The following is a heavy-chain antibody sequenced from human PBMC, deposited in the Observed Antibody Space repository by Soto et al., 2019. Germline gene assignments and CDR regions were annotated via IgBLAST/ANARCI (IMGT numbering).Heavy chain of an antibody. CDR3: ARAYSIAAAGTGFLFDP. J-gene: IGHJ5*02. V-gene: IGHV4-30-2*01. CDR1: GGSISSGGYS. Sequence: PSETLSLTCAVSGGSISSGGYSWSWVRQPPGKGLEWIGYIYHSGSTYYNPSLKSRVTISVDRSKNQFSLKLSSVTAADTAVYYCARAYSIAAAGTGFLFDPWGQGTLVTVSS. D-gene: IGHD6-13*01. CDR2: IYHSGST.